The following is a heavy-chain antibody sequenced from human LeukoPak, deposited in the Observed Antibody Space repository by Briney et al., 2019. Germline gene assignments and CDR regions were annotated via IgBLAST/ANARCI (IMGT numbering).Heavy chain of an antibody. CDR2: INTNTGNP. Sequence: ASVKVSCKASGGTFSSYAISWVRQAPGQGLEWMGWINTNTGNPTYAQGFTGRFVFSLDTSVSTAYLQISSLKAEDTAVYYCARDDGSYSLLFDYWGQGTLVTVSS. J-gene: IGHJ4*02. V-gene: IGHV7-4-1*02. CDR3: ARDDGSYSLLFDY. CDR1: GGTFSSYA. D-gene: IGHD1-26*01.